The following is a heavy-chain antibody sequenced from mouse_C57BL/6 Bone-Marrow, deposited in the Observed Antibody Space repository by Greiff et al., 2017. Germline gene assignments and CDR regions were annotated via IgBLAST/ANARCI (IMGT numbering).Heavy chain of an antibody. D-gene: IGHD1-1*01. CDR3: ARRETYYYCSSLYFDV. V-gene: IGHV8-12*01. J-gene: IGHJ1*03. CDR2: IYWDDDK. CDR1: GFSLSTSGMG. Sequence: LKESGPGILQSSQTLSLSCSFSGFSLSTSGMGVSWIRQPSGKGLEWLAHIYWDDDKRYNPALKSRLTISKDTSRNQVFLKITSVDTADTATYYCARRETYYYCSSLYFDVWGTGTTVTVSA.